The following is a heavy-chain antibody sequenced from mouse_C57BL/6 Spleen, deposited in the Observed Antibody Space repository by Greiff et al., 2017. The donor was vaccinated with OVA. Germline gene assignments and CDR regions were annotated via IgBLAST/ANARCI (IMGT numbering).Heavy chain of an antibody. CDR1: GYAFSSSW. CDR3: ARSYYGSRHWYFDV. CDR2: IYPGDGDT. J-gene: IGHJ1*03. Sequence: QVQLKQSGPELVKPGASVKISCKASGYAFSSSWMNWVKQRPGKGLEWIGRIYPGDGDTNYNGKFKGKATLTADKSSSTAYMQLSSLTSEDSAVYFCARSYYGSRHWYFDVWGTGTTVTVSS. D-gene: IGHD1-1*01. V-gene: IGHV1-82*01.